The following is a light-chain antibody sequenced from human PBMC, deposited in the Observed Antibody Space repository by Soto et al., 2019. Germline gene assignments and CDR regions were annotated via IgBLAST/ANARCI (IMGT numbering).Light chain of an antibody. V-gene: IGKV3-15*01. J-gene: IGKJ1*01. CDR2: GAS. CDR1: QSVSSN. Sequence: EIVMTQSPATLSVSPGERATLSCRASQSVSSNLAWYQQKPGQAPRLIIYGASTRATGIPARFSGSRSGTEFTLTISSLQSEDFAVYYGQQYNNWPRTFGQGTKVEIK. CDR3: QQYNNWPRT.